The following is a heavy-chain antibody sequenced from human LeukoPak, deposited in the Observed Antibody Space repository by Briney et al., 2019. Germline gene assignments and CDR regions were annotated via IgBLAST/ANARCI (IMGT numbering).Heavy chain of an antibody. V-gene: IGHV1-58*02. D-gene: IGHD6-13*01. Sequence: WASVKVSCKASGFTFRSSTMQWVRQARGQRLEWIGWIVLGSGNPNYAQKLQERITITRDMPTSTAYMELSSLRSEDTAVYFCAADLSESPSNSWYASRAWGQGTLVTVSS. CDR1: GFTFRSST. CDR2: IVLGSGNP. J-gene: IGHJ5*02. CDR3: AADLSESPSNSWYASRA.